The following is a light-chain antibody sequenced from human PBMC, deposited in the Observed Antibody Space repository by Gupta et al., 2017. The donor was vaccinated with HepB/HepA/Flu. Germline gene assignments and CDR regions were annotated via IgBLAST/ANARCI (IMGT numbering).Light chain of an antibody. CDR3: QQYGSSRT. Sequence: NVWLQSPGTLSSSPGESASLSCRASQSISSSYLARYQQKPGQAPRLLIYGASSRATGIPDRFSGSGSGTDFTLTISRLEPEDFAVYYCQQYGSSRTFGQGTKVEIK. CDR1: QSISSSY. J-gene: IGKJ1*01. V-gene: IGKV3-20*01. CDR2: GAS.